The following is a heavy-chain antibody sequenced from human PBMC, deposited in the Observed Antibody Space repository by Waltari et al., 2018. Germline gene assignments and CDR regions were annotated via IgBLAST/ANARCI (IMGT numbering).Heavy chain of an antibody. CDR1: GGSFGSRT. D-gene: IGHD5-12*01. CDR2: IVPFLGAA. CDR3: ARGGTDGYKKTAPLDI. V-gene: IGHV1-69*10. Sequence: QVQLVQSGAELKKPGSSVKVSCKASGGSFGSRTLTWLRRAPGQGLDWMGGIVPFLGAANYAQKFQGRVTFTADKSTNTVYMALSNLKSEDTSIYYCARGGTDGYKKTAPLDIWGQGTMVIVS. J-gene: IGHJ3*02.